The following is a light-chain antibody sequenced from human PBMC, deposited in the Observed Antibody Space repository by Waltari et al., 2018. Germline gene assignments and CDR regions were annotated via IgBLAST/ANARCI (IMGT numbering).Light chain of an antibody. CDR3: QQYDISPLT. V-gene: IGKV3-20*01. CDR2: GAS. J-gene: IGKJ4*01. Sequence: EIVLTQSPGTLSLSPGERATLSCRASQTVMTTYLAWYQQKPGQAPTLLIYGASSRATGIPDRFSGSGSGTDFSLTISSREPEDFAVYYCQQYDISPLTFGGGTKVEIK. CDR1: QTVMTTY.